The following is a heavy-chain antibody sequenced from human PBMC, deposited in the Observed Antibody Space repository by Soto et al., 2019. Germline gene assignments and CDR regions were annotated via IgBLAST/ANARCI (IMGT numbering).Heavy chain of an antibody. D-gene: IGHD3-3*01. J-gene: IGHJ4*02. V-gene: IGHV4-34*01. Sequence: SETLSLTCAVYGGSFSGYYWSWIRQPPGKGLEWIGEINHSGSTNYNPSLKSRVTISVDTSKNQLSLKLSSVTAADTAVYYCARGFNYDFWSGRAEYFDYWGQGTLVTVSS. CDR3: ARGFNYDFWSGRAEYFDY. CDR1: GGSFSGYY. CDR2: INHSGST.